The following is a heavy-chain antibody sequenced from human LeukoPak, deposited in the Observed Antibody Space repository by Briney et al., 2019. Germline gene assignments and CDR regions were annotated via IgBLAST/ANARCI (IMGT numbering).Heavy chain of an antibody. V-gene: IGHV3-48*03. J-gene: IGHJ4*02. CDR3: VSLSAYYYGGSGNSFDN. D-gene: IGHD3-22*01. CDR1: GFTFSSYE. CDR2: ISGSGTTK. Sequence: GGSLRLSCAASGFTFSSYEMNWVRQTPGKGLEWVSYISGSGTTKYYADSVKGRFTVSRDNAKNSLYLQMNSLRAEDTAVYYCVSLSAYYYGGSGNSFDNWGQGTLVTVSS.